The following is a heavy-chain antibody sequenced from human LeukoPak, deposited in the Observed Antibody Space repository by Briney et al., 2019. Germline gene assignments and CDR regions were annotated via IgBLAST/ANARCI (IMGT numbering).Heavy chain of an antibody. CDR2: INPSSGGT. Sequence: ASVKVPCKASGYTFTGYYMHWVRQAPGQGLEWMGWINPSSGGTNYAQKFQGRVTMTRDTSISTAYMELSRLRSDDTAVYYCARDLHYDILTGYNYWGQGTLVTVSS. V-gene: IGHV1-2*02. D-gene: IGHD3-9*01. J-gene: IGHJ4*02. CDR3: ARDLHYDILTGYNY. CDR1: GYTFTGYY.